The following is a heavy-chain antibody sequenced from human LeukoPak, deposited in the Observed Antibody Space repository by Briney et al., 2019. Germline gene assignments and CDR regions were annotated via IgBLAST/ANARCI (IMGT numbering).Heavy chain of an antibody. V-gene: IGHV1-2*02. CDR3: ARGSKSITIFGVVNRGPFNY. D-gene: IGHD3-3*01. J-gene: IGHJ4*02. CDR1: GYTFTGYY. Sequence: GASVKVSCKASGYTFTGYYMHWVRQAPGQGLEWMRWINPNSGGTNYAQKFQGRVTMTRDTSISTAYMELSRLRSDDTAVYYCARGSKSITIFGVVNRGPFNYWGQGTLVTVSS. CDR2: INPNSGGT.